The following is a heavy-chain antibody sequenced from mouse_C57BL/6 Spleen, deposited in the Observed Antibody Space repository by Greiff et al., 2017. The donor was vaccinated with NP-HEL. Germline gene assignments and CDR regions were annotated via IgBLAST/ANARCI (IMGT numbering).Heavy chain of an antibody. V-gene: IGHV1-69*01. CDR3: ARYYGSSFYYFDY. J-gene: IGHJ2*01. D-gene: IGHD1-1*01. CDR2: IDPSDSYT. Sequence: VQLQQSGAELVMPGASVKLSCKASGYTFTSYWMHWVKQRPGQGLEWIGEIDPSDSYTNYNQKFKGKSTLTVDKSSSTAYMQLSSLTSEDSAVYYCARYYGSSFYYFDYWGQGTTLTVSS. CDR1: GYTFTSYW.